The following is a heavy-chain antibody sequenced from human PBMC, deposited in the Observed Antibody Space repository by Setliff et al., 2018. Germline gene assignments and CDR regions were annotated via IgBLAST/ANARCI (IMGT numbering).Heavy chain of an antibody. J-gene: IGHJ4*02. CDR3: ARGYFPSESSSYFYAY. CDR2: ISQSGST. D-gene: IGHD3-22*01. CDR1: SGSFSGYY. V-gene: IGHV4-34*01. Sequence: SETLSLTCAVYSGSFSGYYWSWIRQPPGTGLEWIGEISQSGSTNYNPSLKSRVTISVDTSKNQFSLKLSSVTAADTAVYYCARGYFPSESSSYFYAYWGQGTLVTVSS.